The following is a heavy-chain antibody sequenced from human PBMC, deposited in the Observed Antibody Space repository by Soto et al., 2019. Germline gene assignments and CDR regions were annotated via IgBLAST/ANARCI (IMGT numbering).Heavy chain of an antibody. CDR2: IYYSGGT. CDR3: ARHSPSGIAEYYYYYYGMDV. Sequence: QLQLQESGPGLVKPSETLSLTCTVSGGSISSSSYYWGWIRQPPGKGLEWIGSIYYSGGTYYNPSLKSRVTISVDTSKNQFSLKLSSVTAADTAVYYCARHSPSGIAEYYYYYYGMDVWGQGTTVTVSS. CDR1: GGSISSSSYY. D-gene: IGHD6-13*01. V-gene: IGHV4-39*01. J-gene: IGHJ6*02.